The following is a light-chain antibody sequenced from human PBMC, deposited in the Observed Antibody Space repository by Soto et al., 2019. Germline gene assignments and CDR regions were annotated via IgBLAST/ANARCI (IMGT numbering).Light chain of an antibody. CDR1: QSVSSY. CDR2: DAS. V-gene: IGKV3-15*01. J-gene: IGKJ3*01. Sequence: EIVLTQSPATLSLSPGERATLSFRASQSVSSYLAWYQQKPGQAPRLLIYDASTRATGIPARFSGSGSGTEFTLTISSLQSEDFAVYYCQQYNNWPVTFGPGTKVDI. CDR3: QQYNNWPVT.